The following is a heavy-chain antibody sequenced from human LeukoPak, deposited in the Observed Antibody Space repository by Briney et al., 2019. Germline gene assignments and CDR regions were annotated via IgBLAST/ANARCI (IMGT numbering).Heavy chain of an antibody. CDR1: GGSISSSSYY. Sequence: SETLSLTCTVSGGSISSSSYYWGWIRQPPGKGLEWIGSIYYSGSTYYNPSLKSRVTISVDTSKNQFSLKLSSVTAADTAVYYCARLRPLPYSGRRSMRPYYFDYWGQGTLVTVSS. CDR2: IYYSGST. D-gene: IGHD1-26*01. J-gene: IGHJ4*02. V-gene: IGHV4-39*07. CDR3: ARLRPLPYSGRRSMRPYYFDY.